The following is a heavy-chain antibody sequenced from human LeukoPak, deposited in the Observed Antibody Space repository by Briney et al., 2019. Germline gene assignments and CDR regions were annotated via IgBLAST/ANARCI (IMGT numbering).Heavy chain of an antibody. Sequence: PGGSLRLSCAASGFTFSSYEMNWVRQAPGKGLEWVSYISSSGSTIYYADSAKGRFTISRDNAKNSLYLQMNSLRAEDTAVYYCARDIVDTAMVTERPFDYWGQGTLVTVSS. CDR3: ARDIVDTAMVTERPFDY. CDR2: ISSSGSTI. J-gene: IGHJ4*02. V-gene: IGHV3-48*03. CDR1: GFTFSSYE. D-gene: IGHD5-18*01.